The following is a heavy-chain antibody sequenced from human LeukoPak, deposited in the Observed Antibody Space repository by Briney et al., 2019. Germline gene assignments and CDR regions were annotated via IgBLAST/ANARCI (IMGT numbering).Heavy chain of an antibody. CDR3: ARLPDAFDI. Sequence: SETLSLTCTVSGGSISSGGYSWSRIRQHPGKGLEWIGYIYYSGSTYYNPSLKSRVTISVDTSKNQFSLKLSSVTAADTAVYYCARLPDAFDIWGQGTMVTVSS. J-gene: IGHJ3*02. CDR2: IYYSGST. D-gene: IGHD5-18*01. V-gene: IGHV4-31*03. CDR1: GGSISSGGYS.